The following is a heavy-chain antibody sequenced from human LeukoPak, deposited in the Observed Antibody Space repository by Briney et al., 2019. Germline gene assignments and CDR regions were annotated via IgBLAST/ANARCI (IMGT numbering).Heavy chain of an antibody. CDR3: ARFDYGDPYYFDY. Sequence: GASVKVSCKASAYTFTSYDINWVRQATGQGLEWMGWMNPNSGNTGYAQKFQGRVTITADKSTSTAYMELSSLRSEDTAVYYCARFDYGDPYYFDYWGQGTLVTVSS. V-gene: IGHV1-8*01. D-gene: IGHD4-17*01. CDR2: MNPNSGNT. CDR1: AYTFTSYD. J-gene: IGHJ4*02.